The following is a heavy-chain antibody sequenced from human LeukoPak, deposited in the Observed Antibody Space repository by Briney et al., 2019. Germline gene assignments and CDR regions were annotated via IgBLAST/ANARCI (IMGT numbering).Heavy chain of an antibody. CDR2: IWYDGSNK. V-gene: IGHV3-33*01. D-gene: IGHD3-10*01. Sequence: GGSLRLSCAASGFTFSSYGMHWVRQAPGKGLEWVAVIWYDGSNKYYANSVKGRFTISRDNSKNTLYLQMNSLRAEDTAVYYCARANQIAMVRGVFLDYWGQGTLVTGSS. CDR1: GFTFSSYG. CDR3: ARANQIAMVRGVFLDY. J-gene: IGHJ4*02.